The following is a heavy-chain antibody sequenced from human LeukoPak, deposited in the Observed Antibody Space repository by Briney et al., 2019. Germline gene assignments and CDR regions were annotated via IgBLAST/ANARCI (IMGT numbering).Heavy chain of an antibody. CDR1: GGSISSYY. J-gene: IGHJ4*02. V-gene: IGHV4-59*08. CDR2: IYYSGST. CDR3: ATLATEKGPLDY. Sequence: PSETLSLTCTVSGGSISSYYWSWIRQPPGKGLEWIGYIYYSGSTNYNPSLKSRVTISVDTSKNQFSLKLSSVTAADMAVYYCATLATEKGPLDYWGQGTLVTVSS. D-gene: IGHD2-15*01.